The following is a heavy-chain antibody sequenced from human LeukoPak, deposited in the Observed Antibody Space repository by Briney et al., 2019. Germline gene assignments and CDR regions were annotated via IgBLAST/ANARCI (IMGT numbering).Heavy chain of an antibody. CDR1: GFTFSSYA. J-gene: IGHJ4*02. CDR3: AKDGLLWFGEPATFDY. V-gene: IGHV3-64*01. Sequence: GGSLRLSCAASGFTFSSYAMHWVRQAPGKGLEYVSAISSNGGSTYYANSVKGRFTISRDNSKNTLYLQMNSLRAEDTAVYYCAKDGLLWFGEPATFDYWGQGTLVTVSS. CDR2: ISSNGGST. D-gene: IGHD3-10*01.